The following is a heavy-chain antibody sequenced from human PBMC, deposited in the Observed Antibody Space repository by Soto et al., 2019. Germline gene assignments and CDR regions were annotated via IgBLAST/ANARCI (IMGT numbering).Heavy chain of an antibody. CDR3: VRVSVGAYDFGY. CDR2: INIDGSIT. CDR1: GFTFSSYL. Sequence: GGSLRLSCAASGFTFSSYLMHWVRQGPGKGLVWVSRINIDGSITSYADSVKGRFTVSRDNAKDTLYLQMNSLRVEDTAVYYCVRVSVGAYDFGYWGQATLVTVSS. V-gene: IGHV3-74*01. J-gene: IGHJ4*02. D-gene: IGHD5-12*01.